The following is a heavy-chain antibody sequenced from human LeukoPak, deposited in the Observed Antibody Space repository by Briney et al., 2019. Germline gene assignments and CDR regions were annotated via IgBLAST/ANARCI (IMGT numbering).Heavy chain of an antibody. CDR2: ISAYNGIT. J-gene: IGHJ4*02. Sequence: GASVKVSCKASGYTFTSYGISWVRQAPGQGLEWMGWISAYNGITNYAQKLQGRVTMTTDTSTSTAYMELRSLRSDDTAVYYCARDLGLLRLPKYFDYWGQGTLVTVSS. V-gene: IGHV1-18*04. CDR3: ARDLGLLRLPKYFDY. CDR1: GYTFTSYG. D-gene: IGHD5-12*01.